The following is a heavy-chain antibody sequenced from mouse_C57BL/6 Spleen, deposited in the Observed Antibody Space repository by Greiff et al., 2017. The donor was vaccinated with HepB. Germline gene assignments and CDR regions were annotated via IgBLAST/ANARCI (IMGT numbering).Heavy chain of an antibody. CDR1: GYTFTSYW. Sequence: QVQLKQPGAELVKPGASVKLSCKASGYTFTSYWMHWVKQRPGRGLEWIGRIDPNSGGTKYNEKFKSKATLTVDKPSSTAYMQLSSLTSEDSAVYYCARYYYGSNWYFDVWGTGTTVTVSS. D-gene: IGHD1-1*01. V-gene: IGHV1-72*01. CDR2: IDPNSGGT. CDR3: ARYYYGSNWYFDV. J-gene: IGHJ1*03.